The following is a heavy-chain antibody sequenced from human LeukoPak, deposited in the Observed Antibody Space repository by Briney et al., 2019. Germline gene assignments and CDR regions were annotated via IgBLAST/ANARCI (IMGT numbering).Heavy chain of an antibody. J-gene: IGHJ4*02. V-gene: IGHV3-21*01. CDR2: ISSSSSYI. Sequence: GGSLRLSCAASGFTFSSYSMNWVRQAPGKGLEWVSSISSSSSYIYYADSVKGRFTISRDNAKNSLYLQMNSLRAEDTAVYYCARDSFFGLLWFGESPYYFDYWGQGTLVTVSS. D-gene: IGHD3-10*01. CDR3: ARDSFFGLLWFGESPYYFDY. CDR1: GFTFSSYS.